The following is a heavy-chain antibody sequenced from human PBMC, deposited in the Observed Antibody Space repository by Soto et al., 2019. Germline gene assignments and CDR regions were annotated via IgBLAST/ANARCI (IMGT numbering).Heavy chain of an antibody. J-gene: IGHJ5*02. CDR1: GYTFINYA. V-gene: IGHV1-3*01. CDR3: AGEVRSNSVDP. D-gene: IGHD2-21*01. CDR2: INAGNGNT. Sequence: QVQLVQSGAEVKKPGASVKVSCKASGYTFINYAIHWVRQAPGQRLEWMGWINAGNGNTKYSQKFQGRVTISRDTSESTAYMELGSLRSEDTGGYFCAGEVRSNSVDPWGQGTLVTVSS.